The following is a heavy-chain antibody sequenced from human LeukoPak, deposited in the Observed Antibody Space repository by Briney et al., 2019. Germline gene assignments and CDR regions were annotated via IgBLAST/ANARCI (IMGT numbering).Heavy chain of an antibody. D-gene: IGHD2-8*01. CDR3: ARGDRLGYCTNGVCYPTDY. CDR2: ISSSSSYV. V-gene: IGHV3-21*01. J-gene: IGHJ4*02. CDR1: GFTFSSYS. Sequence: KTGGSLRLSCEASGFTFSSYSMNWVRQAPGKGLEWVSSISSSSSYVYYGDSVKGRFTISRDNAKNSLYLQMNSLRAEDTAVYYCARGDRLGYCTNGVCYPTDYWGQGTLVTVSS.